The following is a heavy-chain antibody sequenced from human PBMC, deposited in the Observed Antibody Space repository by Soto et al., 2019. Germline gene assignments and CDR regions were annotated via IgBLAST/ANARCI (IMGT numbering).Heavy chain of an antibody. Sequence: WSMRLSCTASGFTFSNYGMHWVRQAPGKGLEWVAIIWHDGNNKYYADSVRGRFIISRDNSKNRLYLQMNSLRAEDTAVYYCASDLVGASDSYGLDVWGQGT. J-gene: IGHJ6*02. V-gene: IGHV3-33*01. CDR1: GFTFSNYG. D-gene: IGHD1-26*01. CDR3: ASDLVGASDSYGLDV. CDR2: IWHDGNNK.